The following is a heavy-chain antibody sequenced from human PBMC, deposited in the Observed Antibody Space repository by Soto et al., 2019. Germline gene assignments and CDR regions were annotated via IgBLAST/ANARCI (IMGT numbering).Heavy chain of an antibody. Sequence: SCKASGYTFTSYDINWVRQATGQGLEWMGWMNPNSGNTGYAQKFQGRVTMTRNTSISTAYMELSSLRSEDTAVYYCARGITIFGVVVGDYYYYMDVWGKGTTVTVSS. J-gene: IGHJ6*03. V-gene: IGHV1-8*01. CDR3: ARGITIFGVVVGDYYYYMDV. D-gene: IGHD3-3*01. CDR1: GYTFTSYD. CDR2: MNPNSGNT.